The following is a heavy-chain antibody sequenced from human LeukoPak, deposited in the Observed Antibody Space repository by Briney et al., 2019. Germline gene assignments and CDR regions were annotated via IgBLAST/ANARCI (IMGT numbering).Heavy chain of an antibody. CDR3: ARGRPHGNDY. J-gene: IGHJ4*02. V-gene: IGHV3-74*01. CDR2: IASDGSST. Sequence: GGSLRLSCAASGFTFSSYWMNWVRQAPGKGLVWVSRIASDGSSTTYADSVKGRFSISRDNAKNTLYLQMNSLRVEDTAAYYCARGRPHGNDYWGQGTLVTVSS. CDR1: GFTFSSYW. D-gene: IGHD4-23*01.